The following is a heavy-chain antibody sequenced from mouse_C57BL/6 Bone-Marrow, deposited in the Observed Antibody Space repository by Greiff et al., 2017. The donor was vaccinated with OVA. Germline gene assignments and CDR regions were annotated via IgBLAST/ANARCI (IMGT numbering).Heavy chain of an antibody. D-gene: IGHD1-1*01. V-gene: IGHV5-6*01. CDR1: GFTFSSYG. J-gene: IGHJ3*01. Sequence: EVQVVESGGDLVKPGGSLKLSCAASGFTFSSYGMSWVRQTPDKGLEWVATISSGGSYTYYPDSVKGRFTISRDNAKNTLYLQMSSLKSEDTAMYYCARGYYYGSSPFAYWGQGTLVTVSA. CDR3: ARGYYYGSSPFAY. CDR2: ISSGGSYT.